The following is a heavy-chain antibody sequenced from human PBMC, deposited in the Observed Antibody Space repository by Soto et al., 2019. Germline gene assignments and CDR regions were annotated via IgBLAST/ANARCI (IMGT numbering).Heavy chain of an antibody. D-gene: IGHD5-18*01. CDR3: ARGPGSTAFDP. CDR2: IYRSGST. Sequence: SETLSLTCSVPGYSISSDYFWGWIRQPPGKGLEWIASIYRSGSTFYNPSLKSRVTISIDTSKNQFSLTLTSVLAADTAVYYCARGPGSTAFDPWGQGTLVTVS. V-gene: IGHV4-38-2*02. J-gene: IGHJ5*02. CDR1: GYSISSDYF.